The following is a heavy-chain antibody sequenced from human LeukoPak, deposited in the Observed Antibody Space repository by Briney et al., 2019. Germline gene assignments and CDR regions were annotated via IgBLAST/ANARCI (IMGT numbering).Heavy chain of an antibody. CDR1: GGSISSSSYY. J-gene: IGHJ4*02. V-gene: IGHV4-39*01. D-gene: IGHD3-16*01. Sequence: SETLSLTCTVSGGSISSSSYYWGWIRQPPGKGLEWIGSIYYSGSTYYNPSLKSRVTISVDTSKNQFSLKLSSVTAADTAVYYCARLWDGDYLDYWGQGTLVTVSS. CDR2: IYYSGST. CDR3: ARLWDGDYLDY.